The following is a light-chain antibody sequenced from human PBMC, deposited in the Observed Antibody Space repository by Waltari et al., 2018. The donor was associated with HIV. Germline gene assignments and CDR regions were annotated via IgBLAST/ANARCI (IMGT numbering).Light chain of an antibody. J-gene: IGKJ1*01. CDR3: QQYSTWPRT. Sequence: MTQSPATLSVSPGETVTFFCRASEDIGEKLAWYQQKRGRAPRLLVSWASSRATGVPARFSGRGSGTDFTLTITGLQSNDAAIYFCQQYSTWPRTFGQGTLV. V-gene: IGKV3-15*01. CDR2: WAS. CDR1: EDIGEK.